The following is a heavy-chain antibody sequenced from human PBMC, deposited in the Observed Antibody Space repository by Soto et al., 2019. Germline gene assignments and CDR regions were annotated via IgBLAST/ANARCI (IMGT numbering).Heavy chain of an antibody. CDR1: GDSISDYY. V-gene: IGHV4-59*01. J-gene: IGHJ4*02. Sequence: SGTLSLTCTVSGDSISDYYWSWIRQPPGKGLEWIGYIYHSGSTYYNPSLKSRVTISLDASKIQFSLKLNSVTAADTAVYYCARASRNYFAYRGQGPFVTVSS. CDR3: ARASRNYFAY. CDR2: IYHSGST.